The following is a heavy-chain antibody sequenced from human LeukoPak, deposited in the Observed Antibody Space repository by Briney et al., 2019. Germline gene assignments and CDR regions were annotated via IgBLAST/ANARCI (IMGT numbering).Heavy chain of an antibody. J-gene: IGHJ3*02. CDR3: ARGTLDIIIVPAAIRGNAFDI. V-gene: IGHV5-51*01. CDR1: GYSFTSYW. D-gene: IGHD2-2*03. CDR2: IYPGDSDT. Sequence: GESLKISCKGSGYSFTSYWIAWVRQTPGKGLEWMGIIYPGDSDTRYSPSFQGQVTISADKSISTAYLQWSSLKASDTAMYYCARGTLDIIIVPAAIRGNAFDIWGQGTMVTVSS.